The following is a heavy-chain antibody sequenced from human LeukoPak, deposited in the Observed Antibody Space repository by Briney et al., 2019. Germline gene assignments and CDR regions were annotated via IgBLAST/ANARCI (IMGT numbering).Heavy chain of an antibody. V-gene: IGHV1-69*13. CDR2: IIPIFDSA. J-gene: IGHJ6*03. CDR3: ARGFGYSSSSAYYYYYMDV. CDR1: GGTFNSYA. Sequence: SGKVSCKASGGTFNSYAISWVRQAPGQGLEWMGGIIPIFDSANYAQKFQGRVTITADESTSTAYMELSSLRSEDTAVYYCARGFGYSSSSAYYYYYMDVWGKGTTVTVSS. D-gene: IGHD6-6*01.